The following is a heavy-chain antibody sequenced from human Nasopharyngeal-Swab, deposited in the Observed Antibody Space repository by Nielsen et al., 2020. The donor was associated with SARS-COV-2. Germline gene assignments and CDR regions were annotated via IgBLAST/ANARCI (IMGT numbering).Heavy chain of an antibody. V-gene: IGHV3-21*01. CDR2: ISSSSSYI. D-gene: IGHD6-13*01. CDR3: AREGPAYSSSWYTGRSFDY. Sequence: GEYLKISCAASGFTFSSYSMNWVRQAPGKGLEWVSSISSSSSYIYYADSVKGRFTISRDNAKNSLYLQMNSLRAEDTAVYYCAREGPAYSSSWYTGRSFDYWGQGTLVTVSS. J-gene: IGHJ4*02. CDR1: GFTFSSYS.